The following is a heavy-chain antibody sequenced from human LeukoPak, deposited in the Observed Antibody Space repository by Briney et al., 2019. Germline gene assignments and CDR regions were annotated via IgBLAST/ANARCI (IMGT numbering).Heavy chain of an antibody. CDR1: GFTFDEYG. V-gene: IGHV3-20*04. Sequence: AGGSLRLSCAASGFTFDEYGMSWVSHAPGKGLEWVSGINWNGGSTGYADSVKGRFTISRDNSKNTLYLQMNSLRAEDTAVYFCARDTLVVVTAIIPSPPNFDYWGQGTLVTVSS. CDR3: ARDTLVVVTAIIPSPPNFDY. CDR2: INWNGGST. D-gene: IGHD2-21*02. J-gene: IGHJ4*02.